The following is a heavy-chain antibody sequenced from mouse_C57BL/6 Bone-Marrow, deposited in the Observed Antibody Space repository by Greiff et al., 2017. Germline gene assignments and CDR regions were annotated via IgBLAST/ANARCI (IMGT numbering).Heavy chain of an antibody. CDR2: LSSGSSTI. Sequence: EVQVVESGGGLVKPGGSLKLSCAASGFTFSDYGMHWVRQAPEKGLEWVAYLSSGSSTIYYADTVKGRFTISRDDAKNTLFLQMSSLRSEYTALYYCARQMVTTRRYFDYWGQGTTLTVSS. D-gene: IGHD2-1*01. CDR1: GFTFSDYG. J-gene: IGHJ2*01. V-gene: IGHV5-17*01. CDR3: ARQMVTTRRYFDY.